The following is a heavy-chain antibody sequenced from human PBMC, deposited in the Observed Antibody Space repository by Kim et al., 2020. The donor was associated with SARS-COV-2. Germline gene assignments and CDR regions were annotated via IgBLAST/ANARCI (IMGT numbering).Heavy chain of an antibody. CDR1: GYSFTSYW. J-gene: IGHJ6*02. CDR2: IYPGDSDT. CDR3: ARHSGGDYDYYYYGMDV. D-gene: IGHD2-21*02. Sequence: GESLKISCKGSGYSFTSYWIGWVRQMPGKGLEWMGIIYPGDSDTRYSPSFQGQVTISADKSISTAYLQWSSLKASDTAMYYCARHSGGDYDYYYYGMDVWGQGTTVTVSS. V-gene: IGHV5-51*01.